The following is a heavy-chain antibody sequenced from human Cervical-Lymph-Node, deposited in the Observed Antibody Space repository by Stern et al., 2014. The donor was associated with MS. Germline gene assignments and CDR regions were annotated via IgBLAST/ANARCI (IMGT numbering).Heavy chain of an antibody. CDR3: TRSVDGDFDWYFDL. D-gene: IGHD4-17*01. CDR1: GGSISTYY. CDR2: IFYTGGT. V-gene: IGHV4-59*01. Sequence: QVQLQESGPGLVRPSETLSLTCTVSGGSISTYYWSWLRQPPGKGLEWIGYIFYTGGTHHNPSLRSRVTISVDTSKNQFSLKLNSVTSADTAMYYCTRSVDGDFDWYFDLWGRGTLVTVSS. J-gene: IGHJ2*01.